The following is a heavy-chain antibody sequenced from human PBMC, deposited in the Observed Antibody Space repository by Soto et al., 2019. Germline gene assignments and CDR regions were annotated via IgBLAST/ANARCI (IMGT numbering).Heavy chain of an antibody. D-gene: IGHD3-9*01. Sequence: GGSLRLSCAASGFTFSSYAMSWVRQAPGKGLEWVSAISGSGGSTYYADSVKGRFTISRDNSKNTLYLQMNSLRAEDTAVYYCAKGGLNYDILTVFDYYYYMDVWGKGTTVTVSS. CDR2: ISGSGGST. V-gene: IGHV3-23*01. CDR3: AKGGLNYDILTVFDYYYYMDV. CDR1: GFTFSSYA. J-gene: IGHJ6*03.